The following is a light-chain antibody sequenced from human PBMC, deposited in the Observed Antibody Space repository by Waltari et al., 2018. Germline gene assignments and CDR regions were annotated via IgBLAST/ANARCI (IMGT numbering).Light chain of an antibody. CDR1: SSNIGSNY. CDR3: AAWDDSLSGWV. Sequence: QSVLTQPPSVSGTPGQRVTISCSGSSSNIGSNYVHWYQHLPGTAPKLLIYRNNRRPSGVPDRFSVSKSGTSASLAISGLRSEDEADYYCAAWDDSLSGWVFGGGPKLTVL. V-gene: IGLV1-47*01. J-gene: IGLJ3*02. CDR2: RNN.